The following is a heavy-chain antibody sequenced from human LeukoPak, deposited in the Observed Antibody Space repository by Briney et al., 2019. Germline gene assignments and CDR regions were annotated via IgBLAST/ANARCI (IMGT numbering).Heavy chain of an antibody. V-gene: IGHV3-11*01. CDR1: GFTFSDYY. J-gene: IGHJ6*03. CDR2: ISSSGSTI. D-gene: IGHD1-14*01. CDR3: AREFRTLFPGWRDYYYMDV. Sequence: GRSLRLSCAASGFTFSDYYMSWIRQAPGKGLEWVSYISSSGSTIYYADSVKGRFTISRDNAKNSLYLQMNSLRAEDTAVYYCAREFRTLFPGWRDYYYMDVWGKGTTVTVSS.